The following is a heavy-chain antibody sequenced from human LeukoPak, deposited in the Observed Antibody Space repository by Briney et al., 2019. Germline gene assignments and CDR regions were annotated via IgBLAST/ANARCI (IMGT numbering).Heavy chain of an antibody. CDR1: GFTFSDYY. CDR3: ARGNYTYYYDSSGRGYAFDI. CDR2: ISSSGSTI. J-gene: IGHJ3*02. D-gene: IGHD3-22*01. Sequence: GGSLRLSCAASGFTFSDYYMSWIRQAPGKGLEWVSYISSSGSTIYYADSVKGRFTISRDNAKNSLYLQMNSLRAEDTAVYYCARGNYTYYYDSSGRGYAFDIWGQGTMVTVSS. V-gene: IGHV3-11*01.